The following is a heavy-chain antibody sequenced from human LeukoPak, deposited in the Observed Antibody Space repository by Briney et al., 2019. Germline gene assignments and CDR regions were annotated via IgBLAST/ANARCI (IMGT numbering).Heavy chain of an antibody. V-gene: IGHV4-59*01. J-gene: IGHJ6*03. CDR2: IYYSGST. D-gene: IGHD2/OR15-2a*01. CDR3: ARVSVSMAYGYYYYYMDV. Sequence: SETLSLTCTVSGGSISSYYWSWIRQPPGKGLEWIGYIYYSGSTNYNPSLKSRVTISVDTSKNQLSLKLSSVTAADTAVYYCARVSVSMAYGYYYYYMDVWGKGTTVTASS. CDR1: GGSISSYY.